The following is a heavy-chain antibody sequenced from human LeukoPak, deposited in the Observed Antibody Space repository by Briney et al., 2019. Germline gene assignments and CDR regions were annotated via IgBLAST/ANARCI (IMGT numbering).Heavy chain of an antibody. J-gene: IGHJ4*02. CDR1: GYTFTNYG. CDR3: VRDIALIAAAGYYFDH. D-gene: IGHD6-13*01. V-gene: IGHV1-18*01. Sequence: GASVKVSCKASGYTFTNYGISWVRHAPGQGREWVGWISGYNGQTISTPSLQGRLTMTTDTSTSTAHMELTGLTSGDTAVYYCVRDIALIAAAGYYFDHWGQGTQVTASS. CDR2: ISGYNGQT.